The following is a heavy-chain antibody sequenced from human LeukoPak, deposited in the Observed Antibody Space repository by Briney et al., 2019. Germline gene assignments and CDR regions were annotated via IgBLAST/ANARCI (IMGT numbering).Heavy chain of an antibody. CDR2: IYYSGST. J-gene: IGHJ4*02. CDR1: GGSISSSSYY. D-gene: IGHD6-19*01. Sequence: SETLSLTCTVSGGSISSSSYYWGWIRQPPGKGLEWIGSIYYSGSTYYNPSLKSRVTISVDTSKNQFSLKLSSVTAADTAVYYCARVYSSGWGYNFDSWGQGTLVTVSS. V-gene: IGHV4-39*07. CDR3: ARVYSSGWGYNFDS.